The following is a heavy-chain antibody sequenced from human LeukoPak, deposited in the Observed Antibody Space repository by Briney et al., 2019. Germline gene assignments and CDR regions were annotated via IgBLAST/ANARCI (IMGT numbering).Heavy chain of an antibody. Sequence: GGALRLSCAASGFTFRNAWLSGVGQAPGKGREGGGGFKSKTDGRTTDYAAPVTGRFTISRDDSKNTLYLQMNSLKTEDTAVYYCTLTAGYCSGGSCYGYWGQGTLVTVSS. CDR1: GFTFRNAW. D-gene: IGHD2-15*01. CDR2: FKSKTDGRTT. V-gene: IGHV3-15*01. CDR3: TLTAGYCSGGSCYGY. J-gene: IGHJ4*02.